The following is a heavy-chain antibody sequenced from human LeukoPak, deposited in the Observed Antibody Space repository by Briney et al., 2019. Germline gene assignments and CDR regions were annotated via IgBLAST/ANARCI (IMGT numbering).Heavy chain of an antibody. CDR3: ARWPHDRIAVAY. D-gene: IGHD6-19*01. J-gene: IGHJ4*02. Sequence: ASVKVSCKASGYTFTSYGISWVRQAPGQGLEWMGWISAYNGNTNYAQKLQGRVTMTTDTSTCTAYMELRSLRSDDTAVYYCARWPHDRIAVAYWGQGTLVTVSS. V-gene: IGHV1-18*01. CDR2: ISAYNGNT. CDR1: GYTFTSYG.